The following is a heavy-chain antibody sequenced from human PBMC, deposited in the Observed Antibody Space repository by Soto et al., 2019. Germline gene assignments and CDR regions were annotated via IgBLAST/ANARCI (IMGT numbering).Heavy chain of an antibody. CDR1: GGSISSYY. J-gene: IGHJ5*02. V-gene: IGHV4-59*01. D-gene: IGHD3-3*01. Sequence: PSETLSLPCTVSGGSISSYYWSWIRQPPGKGLEWIGYIYYSGSTNYNPSLKSRVTISVDTSKNQFSLKLSSVTAADTAVYYCARVRFLEWYGELPNWFDPWGQGTLVTVSS. CDR3: ARVRFLEWYGELPNWFDP. CDR2: IYYSGST.